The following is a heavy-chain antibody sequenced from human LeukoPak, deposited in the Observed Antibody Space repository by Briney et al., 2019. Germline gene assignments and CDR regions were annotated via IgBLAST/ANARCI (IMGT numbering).Heavy chain of an antibody. J-gene: IGHJ3*02. CDR3: ARVGVYCSSTSCYHAFDI. D-gene: IGHD2-2*01. V-gene: IGHV3-11*04. CDR1: GFTFSDYY. Sequence: PGGSLRLSCAASGFTFSDYYMSWIRQAPGKGLEWVSYISSSGSTIYYADSVKGRFTISRDNAKNSLYLQMNSLRAEDTAVYYCARVGVYCSSTSCYHAFDIWGQGTMVTVSS. CDR2: ISSSGSTI.